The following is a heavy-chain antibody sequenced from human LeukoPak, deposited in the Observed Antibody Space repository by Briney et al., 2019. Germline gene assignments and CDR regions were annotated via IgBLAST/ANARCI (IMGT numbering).Heavy chain of an antibody. CDR1: GFSITTGYF. CDR2: IDDSGTS. V-gene: IGHV4-38-2*01. D-gene: IGHD6-19*01. Sequence: RASETLSLTCAVSGFSITTGYFWGWIRQPPGKGLEWIGNIDDSGTSDYNPSLNSRVTISLDTSKNQFSLKLSSVTAADTAVYYCARHWSGRIAVAGISAFDIWGQGTMVTVSS. CDR3: ARHWSGRIAVAGISAFDI. J-gene: IGHJ3*02.